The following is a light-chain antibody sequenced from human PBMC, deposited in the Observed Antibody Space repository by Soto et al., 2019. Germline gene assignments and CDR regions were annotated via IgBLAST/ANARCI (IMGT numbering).Light chain of an antibody. CDR2: VAS. CDR3: QESYSTS. J-gene: IGKJ1*01. Sequence: SQLTQSPSSLSASVGDSLTITCRASQYISTYLNWYQQKPGKAPKLLIYVASNLQSGVPSRFSGSGSGTDFTLTISSLQPEDIATYYCQESYSTSFGQGTKVDIK. V-gene: IGKV1-39*01. CDR1: QYISTY.